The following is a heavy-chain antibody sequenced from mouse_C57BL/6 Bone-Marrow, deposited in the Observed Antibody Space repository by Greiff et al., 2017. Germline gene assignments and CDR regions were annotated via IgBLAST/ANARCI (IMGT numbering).Heavy chain of an antibody. CDR3: ARERGYGNYYCDY. J-gene: IGHJ2*01. D-gene: IGHD2-10*02. V-gene: IGHV1-55*01. Sequence: QVQLQQSGAELVKPGASVKMSCKASGYTFTSYWITWVKQRPGQGLEWIGDIYPGSGSTNYNEKFKSKATLTVDKSSSTAYMQLSSLTSEDSAVYYCARERGYGNYYCDYWGQGTTLTVSS. CDR1: GYTFTSYW. CDR2: IYPGSGST.